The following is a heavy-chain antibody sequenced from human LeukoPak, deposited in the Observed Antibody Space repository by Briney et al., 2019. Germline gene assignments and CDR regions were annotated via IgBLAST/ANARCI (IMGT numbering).Heavy chain of an antibody. CDR2: ISGSGGST. J-gene: IGHJ4*02. V-gene: IGHV3-23*01. D-gene: IGHD3-22*01. CDR3: ATARPNYYDSSGPELDY. CDR1: GFTFSSYA. Sequence: GGPLRLSCAASGFTFSSYAMSWVRQAPGKGLEWVSAISGSGGSTYYADSVKGRFTISRDNSKNTLYLQMNSLRAEDTAVYYCATARPNYYDSSGPELDYWGQGALVTVSS.